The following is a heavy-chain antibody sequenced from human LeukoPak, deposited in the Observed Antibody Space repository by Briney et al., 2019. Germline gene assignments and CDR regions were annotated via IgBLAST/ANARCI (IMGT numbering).Heavy chain of an antibody. J-gene: IGHJ3*02. D-gene: IGHD1-7*01. V-gene: IGHV4-59*08. CDR3: ARHKNSASNVFDI. CDR2: IYYSGST. Sequence: PSETLSLTCTVSGGSISSYYWSWIRQPPGKGLEWIGYIYYSGSTNYDPSLKSRVTISVDTSKNQFSLKLSSVTAVDTAMYYCARHKNSASNVFDIWGQGTVVTVSS. CDR1: GGSISSYY.